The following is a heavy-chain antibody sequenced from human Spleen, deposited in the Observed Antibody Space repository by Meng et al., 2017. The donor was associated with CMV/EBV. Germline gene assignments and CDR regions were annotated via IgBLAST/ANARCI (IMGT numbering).Heavy chain of an antibody. CDR1: FNFSDSA. D-gene: IGHD5-12*01. J-gene: IGHJ4*02. CDR2: IRSKVNSYVT. Sequence: FNFSDSAMHWVRQAPGKGLQWVGRIRSKVNSYVTAYTESVKGRFTISRDDSKNTAYLQMNSLKTEDTAVYYCAREGYTGYDSDFDYWGQGTLVHRLL. CDR3: AREGYTGYDSDFDY. V-gene: IGHV3-73*01.